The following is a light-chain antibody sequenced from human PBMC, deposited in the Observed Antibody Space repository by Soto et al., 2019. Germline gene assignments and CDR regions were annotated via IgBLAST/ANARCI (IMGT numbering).Light chain of an antibody. Sequence: QPVLTQSSSASASLGSSVKLTCTRSSGHSSYIIAWHQQQPGKAPRYLMKLEGSGSYNKGSGVPDRFSGSSSGADRYLTISNLQFEDEADYYCETWYSNTHVFGGGTKLTVL. J-gene: IGLJ3*02. CDR2: LEGSGSY. CDR3: ETWYSNTHV. V-gene: IGLV4-60*02. CDR1: SGHSSYI.